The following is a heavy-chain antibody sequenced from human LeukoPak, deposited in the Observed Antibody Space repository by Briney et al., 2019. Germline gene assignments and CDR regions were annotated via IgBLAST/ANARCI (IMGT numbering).Heavy chain of an antibody. D-gene: IGHD6-6*01. Sequence: GGSLRVSRAASGFTFSSYSMSWVRQAPGNGLEWVANIKQVGGEKYYVDSVKGRFTISGDNAKNSLYLQMNSLRAEDTAVYYCARGLLYSSSAPHYWGQGTLVTVSS. V-gene: IGHV3-7*01. CDR2: IKQVGGEK. CDR1: GFTFSSYS. J-gene: IGHJ4*02. CDR3: ARGLLYSSSAPHY.